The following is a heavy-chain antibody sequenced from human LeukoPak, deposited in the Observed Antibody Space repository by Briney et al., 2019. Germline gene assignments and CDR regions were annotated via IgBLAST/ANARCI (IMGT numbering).Heavy chain of an antibody. CDR2: IKEDGSEK. CDR1: GFTFSSYW. CDR3: ARPNDEYDYFEP. Sequence: GGSLRLSCAASGFTFSSYWMSWVRQAPGKGLEWVANIKEDGSEKDYVDSVKGRFTISRDNAKNSLYLQMNSLRAEDTAIYYCARPNDEYDYFEPWGKGPLVPVPS. J-gene: IGHJ4*02. D-gene: IGHD1-1*01. V-gene: IGHV3-7*01.